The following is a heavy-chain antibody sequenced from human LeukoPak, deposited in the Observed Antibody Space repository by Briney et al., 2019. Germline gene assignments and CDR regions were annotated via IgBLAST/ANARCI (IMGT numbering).Heavy chain of an antibody. CDR3: ARGRYSSGWYYFDY. Sequence: PSETLSLTCAVYGGPFSGYYWSWIRQPPGKGLEWIGEINHSGSTNYNPSLKSRVTISVDTSKNQFSLKLSSVTAADTAVYYCARGRYSSGWYYFDYWGQGTLVTVSS. CDR1: GGPFSGYY. V-gene: IGHV4-34*01. D-gene: IGHD6-19*01. J-gene: IGHJ4*02. CDR2: INHSGST.